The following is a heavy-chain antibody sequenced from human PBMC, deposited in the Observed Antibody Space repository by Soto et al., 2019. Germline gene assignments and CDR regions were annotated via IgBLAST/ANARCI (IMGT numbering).Heavy chain of an antibody. J-gene: IGHJ6*02. Sequence: GESLKISCKGSGYSFSSRWIAWVRQKPGKGLECMGIIFPGDSDTSYRPSFEGQVTISADESINTAYLQWSSLKASDTAMYYCAREGNLEYSSSSSGYYYYYYGMDVWGQGTTVTVSS. CDR2: IFPGDSDT. D-gene: IGHD6-6*01. V-gene: IGHV5-51*01. CDR3: AREGNLEYSSSSSGYYYYYYGMDV. CDR1: GYSFSSRW.